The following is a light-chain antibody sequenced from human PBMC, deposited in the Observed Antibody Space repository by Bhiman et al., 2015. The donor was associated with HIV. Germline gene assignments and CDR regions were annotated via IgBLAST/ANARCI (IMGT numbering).Light chain of an antibody. CDR3: CSYAGSYTHYV. CDR1: SSDVGGYNF. Sequence: QSALTQPRSVSGSPGQSVTISCTGTSSDVGGYNFVSWFRQSPGKAPKLLIYDVNKRPSGVPDRFSGSKSGNTASLTISGLQAEDEADYYCCSYAGSYTHYVFGTGTKVTVL. CDR2: DVN. J-gene: IGLJ1*01. V-gene: IGLV2-11*01.